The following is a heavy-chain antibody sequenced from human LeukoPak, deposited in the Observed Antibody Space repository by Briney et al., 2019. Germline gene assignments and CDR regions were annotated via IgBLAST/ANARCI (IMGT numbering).Heavy chain of an antibody. D-gene: IGHD3-22*01. CDR3: ARGSTYYDSSGQVPFDY. CDR2: ISGSSSTI. J-gene: IGHJ4*02. CDR1: GFTFSSYS. V-gene: IGHV3-48*01. Sequence: PGGSLRLSCAASGFTFSSYSMNWVRQAPGKGLEWGSYISGSSSTIYYADSVKGRFTISRDNGKNTLYLQMNSLRAEDTAMYYCARGSTYYDSSGQVPFDYWGQGTLVTVSS.